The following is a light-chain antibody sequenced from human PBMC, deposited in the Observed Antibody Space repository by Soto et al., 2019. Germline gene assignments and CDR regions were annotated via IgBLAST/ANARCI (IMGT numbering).Light chain of an antibody. V-gene: IGLV2-14*01. CDR1: SSDVGGYNY. Sequence: QSALTQPASVSGSPGQSITISCTGTSSDVGGYNYVSWYQQHPGKPPKLMIYEVTNRPSGVSNRFSGSRSGNTASLTISGLQAEDEAYYYCSAYPTSNTWVFGGGTKVTVL. J-gene: IGLJ3*02. CDR2: EVT. CDR3: SAYPTSNTWV.